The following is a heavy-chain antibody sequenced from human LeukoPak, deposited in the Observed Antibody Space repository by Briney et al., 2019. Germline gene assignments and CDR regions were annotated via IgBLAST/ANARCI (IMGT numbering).Heavy chain of an antibody. Sequence: SETLSLTCTVSGGSISSYYWSWIRQPPGKGLEWIGYIYYSGSTNYNPSLKSRVTISVDTSKNQFSLKLSSVTAADTAVYYCASWLRARTYYYYYGMDVWGQGTTVTVSS. CDR1: GGSISSYY. J-gene: IGHJ6*02. D-gene: IGHD3-22*01. V-gene: IGHV4-59*08. CDR2: IYYSGST. CDR3: ASWLRARTYYYYYGMDV.